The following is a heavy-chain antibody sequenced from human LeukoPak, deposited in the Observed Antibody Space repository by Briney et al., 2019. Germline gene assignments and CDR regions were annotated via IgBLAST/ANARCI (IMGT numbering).Heavy chain of an antibody. CDR1: GFTFSSYD. CDR3: AREGGITPGGMDV. CDR2: IDTAGDT. D-gene: IGHD3-10*01. V-gene: IGHV3-13*01. Sequence: GGSLRLSCAASGFTFSSYDIHWVRQATGKGLEWVSAIDTAGDTYYPGSVKGRFTISRENAKNSLYLQMNSLRAGDTAVYYCAREGGITPGGMDVWGKGTTVTIPS. J-gene: IGHJ6*03.